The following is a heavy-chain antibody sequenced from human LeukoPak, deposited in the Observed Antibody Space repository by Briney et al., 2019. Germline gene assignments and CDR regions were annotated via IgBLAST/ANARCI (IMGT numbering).Heavy chain of an antibody. V-gene: IGHV4-34*01. D-gene: IGHD6-19*01. Sequence: SETLSLTCAVYGGSFSGYYWSWIRQPPGKGLEWIGEINHSGSTNYNPSLKSRVTISVDTSKNQFSLKLSSVTAADTAVYYCARIAVAPIYYFDYWGQGTLVTVSS. CDR1: GGSFSGYY. J-gene: IGHJ4*02. CDR2: INHSGST. CDR3: ARIAVAPIYYFDY.